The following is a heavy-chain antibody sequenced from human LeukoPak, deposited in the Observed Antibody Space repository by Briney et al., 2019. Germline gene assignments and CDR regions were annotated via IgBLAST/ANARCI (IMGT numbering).Heavy chain of an antibody. Sequence: PSETLSLTCTVSGGSISSSSYYWGWIRQPPGKGLEWIGSIYYSGNAYYNPSLGSRVTISVDTSKNQFSLKLSSVTAADTAVYYCASGGSTAYYFDYWGQGTLVTVSS. CDR2: IYYSGNA. CDR3: ASGGSTAYYFDY. V-gene: IGHV4-39*01. D-gene: IGHD1-1*01. CDR1: GGSISSSSYY. J-gene: IGHJ4*02.